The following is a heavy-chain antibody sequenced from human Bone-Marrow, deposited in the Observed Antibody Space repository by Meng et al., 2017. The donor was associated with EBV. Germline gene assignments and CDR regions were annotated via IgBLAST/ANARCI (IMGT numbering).Heavy chain of an antibody. CDR2: ISYDGSNK. CDR1: GFTFSSYG. J-gene: IGHJ4*02. CDR3: ASPRQANWGSYFDY. V-gene: IGHV3-30*03. D-gene: IGHD7-27*01. Sequence: QVQLVEAXXXXXQXXRXXRFSCAASGFTFSSYGMHWVRQAPGKGLEWVAVISYDGSNKYYADSVKGRFTISRDNAKNTLYLQMNSLRAEDTAVYYCASPRQANWGSYFDYWGQGILVTVSS.